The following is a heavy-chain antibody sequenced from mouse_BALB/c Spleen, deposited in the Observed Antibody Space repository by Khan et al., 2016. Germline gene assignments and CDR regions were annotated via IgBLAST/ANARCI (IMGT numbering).Heavy chain of an antibody. D-gene: IGHD6-2*01. Sequence: QIQLVQSGPELKKFGETVKISCRASGYAFTNYGIHWVWQAPGKGLQWMGWIATYSGEPTYADDFKGRFAFSLETSASTAYLQINNLNNEDTGTSFCARSSLLDLYDAMDYWGQGTSVTVSS. CDR1: GYAFTNYG. J-gene: IGHJ4*01. CDR2: IATYSGEP. V-gene: IGHV9-3-1*01. CDR3: ARSSLLDLYDAMDY.